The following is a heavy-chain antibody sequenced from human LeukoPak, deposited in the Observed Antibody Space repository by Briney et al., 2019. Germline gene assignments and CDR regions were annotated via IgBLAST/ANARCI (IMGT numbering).Heavy chain of an antibody. D-gene: IGHD2-15*01. CDR1: GFTFSSYS. V-gene: IGHV3-48*04. Sequence: GGSLRLSCAASGFTFSSYSMNWVRQAPGKGLEWVSYISSSGSTIYYADSVKGRFTISRDNAKNSLYLQMNSLRAEDTAVYYCARDCGGGSCYGPYDAFDIWGQGTMVTVSS. CDR2: ISSSGSTI. CDR3: ARDCGGGSCYGPYDAFDI. J-gene: IGHJ3*02.